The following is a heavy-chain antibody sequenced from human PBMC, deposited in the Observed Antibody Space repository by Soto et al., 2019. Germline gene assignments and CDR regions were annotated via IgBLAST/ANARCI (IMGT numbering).Heavy chain of an antibody. CDR1: GYTFTSYD. Sequence: QVQLVQSGAEVKKPGASVKVSCKASGYTFTSYDINWVRQATGQGLEWMGWMNPNSGNTGYAQKFQGRVTMTRNTSIITAYMKLSSLRSEDTAVYYGAREITSYAYFDLWGRGTLVSVAS. J-gene: IGHJ2*01. V-gene: IGHV1-8*02. CDR3: AREITSYAYFDL. D-gene: IGHD3-16*01. CDR2: MNPNSGNT.